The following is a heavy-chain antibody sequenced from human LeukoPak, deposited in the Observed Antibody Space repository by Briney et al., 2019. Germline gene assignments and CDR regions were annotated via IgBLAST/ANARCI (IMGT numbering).Heavy chain of an antibody. D-gene: IGHD6-6*01. J-gene: IGHJ3*02. CDR3: ARDDSSSSSDAFDI. V-gene: IGHV1-18*01. CDR1: GYTFTSYG. Sequence: ASGRVSCKASGYTFTSYGISWVRQAPGQGVEWRGWISAYNGNTNYAQKLQGRVTMTPDTSTSTPYMELRSLRSDDTAVYYCARDDSSSSSDAFDIWGQGTMVTVSS. CDR2: ISAYNGNT.